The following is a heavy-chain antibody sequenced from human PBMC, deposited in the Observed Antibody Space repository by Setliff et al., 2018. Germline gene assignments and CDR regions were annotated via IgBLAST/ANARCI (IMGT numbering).Heavy chain of an antibody. V-gene: IGHV4-59*08. Sequence: WIRQAPGKGLEWIGHVYYSGAANYNPSLKSRLTLSVDTSKNQVSLNLRSVTAADTAVYYCARTGTYRYFDYWGQGTQVTVSS. CDR3: ARTGTYRYFDY. J-gene: IGHJ4*02. D-gene: IGHD1-1*01. CDR2: VYYSGAA.